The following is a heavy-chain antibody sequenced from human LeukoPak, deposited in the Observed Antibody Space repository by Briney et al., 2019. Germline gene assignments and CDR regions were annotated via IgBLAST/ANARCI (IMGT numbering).Heavy chain of an antibody. Sequence: ASVKVSCKASGYTFTGYYMHWVRQAPGQGPEWMGWINPNSGGTNYAQKFQGRVTMTRDTSISTAYMELSRLRSDDAAVYYCARDSRVITIFGVVITWNGYFQHWGQGTLVTVSS. CDR1: GYTFTGYY. V-gene: IGHV1-2*02. J-gene: IGHJ1*01. CDR2: INPNSGGT. D-gene: IGHD3-3*01. CDR3: ARDSRVITIFGVVITWNGYFQH.